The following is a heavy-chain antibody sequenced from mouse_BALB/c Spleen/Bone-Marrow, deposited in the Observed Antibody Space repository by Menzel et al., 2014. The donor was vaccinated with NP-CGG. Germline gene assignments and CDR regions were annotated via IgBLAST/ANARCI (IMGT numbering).Heavy chain of an antibody. J-gene: IGHJ2*01. CDR1: GYAFSDYL. CDR3: ARYDGYLDY. CDR2: INPGSGST. V-gene: IGHV1-54*01. Sequence: GQLGESGAEPVKPGALVKGSLKAFGYAFSDYLMGGVKQRPGQGLEWIGVINPGSGSTNQNEKFKDKATLTADTSSNTAYMELSSLTSDDSAVYFCARYDGYLDYWGQGTTLTVSS. D-gene: IGHD2-3*01.